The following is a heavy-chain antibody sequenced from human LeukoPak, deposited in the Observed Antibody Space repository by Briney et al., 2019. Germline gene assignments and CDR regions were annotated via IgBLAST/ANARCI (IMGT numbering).Heavy chain of an antibody. CDR3: ARDIFAVVHSGYFDN. Sequence: GSLRLSCAASGFTFSSYWMHWVRQAPGKGLEWVSYISGRGDIIYYTDSVKGRFTISRDNAKNSLYLQMNSLRDEDTAVYYCARDIFAVVHSGYFDNWGQGTLVTVSS. V-gene: IGHV3-48*02. CDR2: ISGRGDII. CDR1: GFTFSSYW. J-gene: IGHJ4*02. D-gene: IGHD3-3*02.